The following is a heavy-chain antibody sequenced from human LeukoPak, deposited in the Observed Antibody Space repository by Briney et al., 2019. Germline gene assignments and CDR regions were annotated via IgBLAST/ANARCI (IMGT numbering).Heavy chain of an antibody. Sequence: GGSLRLCCSASGFTFSTNLMSWVRQAPGKGLEWVSANTRTYYADAVKGRFTIPRDNSKNTVFLQMNSLRAEDTAVYYCVKEHVDRAFTRSFEIWGQGTVVTVSS. CDR1: GFTFSTNL. CDR2: NTRT. J-gene: IGHJ3*02. V-gene: IGHV3-23*01. CDR3: VKEHVDRAFTRSFEI. D-gene: IGHD3-10*01.